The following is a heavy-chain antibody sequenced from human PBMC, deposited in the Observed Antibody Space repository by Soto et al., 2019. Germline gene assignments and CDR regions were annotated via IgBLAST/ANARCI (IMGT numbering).Heavy chain of an antibody. Sequence: PGGSLRLSCAASGFTFSSDWMHWVRQAPGKGLVWVSRINTDGSGTSYADSVKGRFTISRDNAKNTLYLQMNSLRDEDTAVYYCARDSPYSSSWYDLNWFDPWGQGTLVTVSS. J-gene: IGHJ5*02. D-gene: IGHD6-13*01. CDR1: GFTFSSDW. CDR3: ARDSPYSSSWYDLNWFDP. CDR2: INTDGSGT. V-gene: IGHV3-74*01.